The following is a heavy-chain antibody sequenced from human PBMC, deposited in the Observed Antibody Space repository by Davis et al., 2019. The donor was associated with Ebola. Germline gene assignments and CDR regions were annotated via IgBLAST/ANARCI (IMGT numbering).Heavy chain of an antibody. D-gene: IGHD6-19*01. Sequence: SETLSLTCTVSGGSISSSSYHWGWIRQPPGKGLEWIGSMYYSGSTYYNPSLKSRVTISVDTSKNQFSLKLSSVTAADTAVYYCAREVGTYSSGWYSGFDPWGQGTLVTVSS. J-gene: IGHJ5*02. CDR2: MYYSGST. CDR1: GGSISSSSYH. CDR3: AREVGTYSSGWYSGFDP. V-gene: IGHV4-39*07.